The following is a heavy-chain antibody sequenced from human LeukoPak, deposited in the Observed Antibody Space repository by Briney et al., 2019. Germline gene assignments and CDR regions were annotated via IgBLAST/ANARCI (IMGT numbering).Heavy chain of an antibody. CDR2: IYYSGST. CDR3: VTSPYDILTGYPDYFDY. J-gene: IGHJ4*02. Sequence: GSLRLSCAASGFTFSNHNMDWVRQAPGKGLEWIGSIYYSGSTYYNPSLKSRVTLSVDTSKNHFSLNLSSVTAADTAVYYCVTSPYDILTGYPDYFDYWGQGTLVTVSS. CDR1: GFTFSNHN. V-gene: IGHV4-39*02. D-gene: IGHD3-9*01.